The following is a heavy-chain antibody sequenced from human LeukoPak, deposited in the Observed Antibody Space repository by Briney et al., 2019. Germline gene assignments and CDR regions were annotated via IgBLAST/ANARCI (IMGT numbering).Heavy chain of an antibody. CDR1: GLTFSRYA. V-gene: IGHV3-23*01. J-gene: IGHJ3*02. CDR3: AKVPSVPRVYSGYDDAFDI. Sequence: PGGSLRLSCAASGLTFSRYAMRWVRQAPGKGLEWVSAISGSGGSTYYADSVKRRFTISNDNSKNTLYLQRNSLRAEVTAVYYCAKVPSVPRVYSGYDDAFDIWGQGTMVTVSS. CDR2: ISGSGGST. D-gene: IGHD5-12*01.